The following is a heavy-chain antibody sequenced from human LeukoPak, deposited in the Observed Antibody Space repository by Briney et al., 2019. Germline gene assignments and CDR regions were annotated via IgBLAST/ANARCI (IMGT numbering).Heavy chain of an antibody. CDR2: IYYSGST. CDR3: ARDGVEFYNWFDP. CDR1: GGSISSSSYY. Sequence: PSETLSLTCTVSGGSISSSSYYWGWIRQPPGKGLEWIGSIYYSGSTYYNPSLKSRVTISVDTSKNQFSLKLSSVTAADTAVYYCARDGVEFYNWFDPWGQGTLVTVSS. J-gene: IGHJ5*02. D-gene: IGHD2-21*01. V-gene: IGHV4-39*02.